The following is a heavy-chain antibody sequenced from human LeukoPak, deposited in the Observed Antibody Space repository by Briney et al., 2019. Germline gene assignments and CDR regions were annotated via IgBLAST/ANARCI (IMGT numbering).Heavy chain of an antibody. V-gene: IGHV4-39*01. CDR3: ARHDYVWGSYRFLEFAFDI. CDR1: GGSISSGGYY. CDR2: IYYSGST. D-gene: IGHD3-16*02. Sequence: KASETLSLTCTVSGGSISSGGYYWSWIRQHPGKGLEWIGYIYYSGSTYYNPSLKSRVTISVDTSKNQFSLKLSSVTAADTAVYYCARHDYVWGSYRFLEFAFDIWGQGTMVTVSS. J-gene: IGHJ3*02.